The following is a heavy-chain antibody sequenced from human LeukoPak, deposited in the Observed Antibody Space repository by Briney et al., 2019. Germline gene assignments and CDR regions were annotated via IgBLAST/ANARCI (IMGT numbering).Heavy chain of an antibody. CDR2: IYWNDNK. J-gene: IGHJ4*02. Sequence: SGPTLVNPTQTLTLTCTFSGFSLSTSGVGVGWIRQPPGKALEWLALIYWNDNKLYSPSLKSRLTITKDTSNNQVVLTLTNMHPVDTATYYCAHYGDYRFLYYFDYWGQGTLVTVSP. D-gene: IGHD4-17*01. V-gene: IGHV2-5*01. CDR1: GFSLSTSGVG. CDR3: AHYGDYRFLYYFDY.